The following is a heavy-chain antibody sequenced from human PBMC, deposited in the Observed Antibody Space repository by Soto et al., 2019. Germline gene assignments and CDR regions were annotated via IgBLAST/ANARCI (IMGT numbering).Heavy chain of an antibody. V-gene: IGHV1-24*01. CDR1: GYTLTELS. Sequence: ASVKVSCKVSGYTLTELSMHWVRQAPGKGLEWMGGFDPEDGETIYAQKFQGRVTMTEDTSTDTAYMELSSLRSEDTAVYYCATEGTAMALFDYWGQRTLVTVSS. J-gene: IGHJ4*02. CDR2: FDPEDGET. D-gene: IGHD5-18*01. CDR3: ATEGTAMALFDY.